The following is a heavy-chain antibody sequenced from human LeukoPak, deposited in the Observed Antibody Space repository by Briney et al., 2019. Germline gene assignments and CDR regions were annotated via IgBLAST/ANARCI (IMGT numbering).Heavy chain of an antibody. J-gene: IGHJ4*02. CDR3: AKREDDSSGYPDY. Sequence: GGSLRLSCAASGFTFSSYGMSWVRQAPGKGLGWVSAISGSGGSTYYADSVKGRFTISRGNSKNTLYLQMNSLRAEDTAVYYCAKREDDSSGYPDYWGQGTLVTVSS. CDR1: GFTFSSYG. CDR2: ISGSGGST. V-gene: IGHV3-23*01. D-gene: IGHD3-22*01.